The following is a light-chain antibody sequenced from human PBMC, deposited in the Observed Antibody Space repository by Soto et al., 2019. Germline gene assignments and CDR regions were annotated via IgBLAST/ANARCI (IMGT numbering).Light chain of an antibody. J-gene: IGKJ2*01. V-gene: IGKV3-15*01. CDR2: GAS. CDR1: QSVSSN. CDR3: QQYNSWPQT. Sequence: EIVMTQSPATLSVSPGARATLSCRASQSVSSNLAWYQQKPGQAPRLPINGASTRATGIPARFSGSGSGTEFTLTISSLQSEDFAVYYCQQYNSWPQTFGQGTKLDIK.